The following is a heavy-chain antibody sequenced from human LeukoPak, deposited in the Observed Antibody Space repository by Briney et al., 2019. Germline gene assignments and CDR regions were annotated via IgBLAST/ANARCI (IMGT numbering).Heavy chain of an antibody. J-gene: IGHJ4*02. CDR3: ARDCSNGVCYPRDY. V-gene: IGHV1-18*01. D-gene: IGHD2-8*01. CDR2: ITTYNGDK. Sequence: GASVTVSFKASVYTLIGYGITWVRQAPGQGLEWVGWITTYNGDKKYSEKFQGRVTMTTDTSTSTYYMELRSLRSDDTAIYYCARDCSNGVCYPRDYWGQGTLVTVST. CDR1: VYTLIGYG.